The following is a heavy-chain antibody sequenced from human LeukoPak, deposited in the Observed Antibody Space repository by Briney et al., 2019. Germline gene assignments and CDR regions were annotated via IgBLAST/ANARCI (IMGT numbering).Heavy chain of an antibody. Sequence: GESLKISCKGSGYRFTNYWISWVRQKPGKGLEWMGRIDPSDSYTNYSPSFQGHVTISADKSISTAYLQWSSLKASHTAVYYCARRAMTGNVYFDYWGQGTLVTVSS. V-gene: IGHV5-10-1*01. J-gene: IGHJ4*02. D-gene: IGHD3-9*01. CDR2: IDPSDSYT. CDR3: ARRAMTGNVYFDY. CDR1: GYRFTNYW.